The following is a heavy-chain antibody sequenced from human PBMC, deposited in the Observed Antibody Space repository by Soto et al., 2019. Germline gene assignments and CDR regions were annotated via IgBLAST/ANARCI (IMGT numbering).Heavy chain of an antibody. CDR3: ATSIVGATYYFDY. CDR1: GYTFTSYY. D-gene: IGHD1-26*01. J-gene: IGHJ4*02. V-gene: IGHV1-46*01. CDR2: INPSGGST. Sequence: QVQLVQSGAEVKKPGASVKVSCKASGYTFTSYYMHWVRQAPGQGLEWMGIINPSGGSTSYAQKFQGRVXMTEDXXTSTVYMELSSLRSEDTAVYYCATSIVGATYYFDYWGQGTLVTVSS.